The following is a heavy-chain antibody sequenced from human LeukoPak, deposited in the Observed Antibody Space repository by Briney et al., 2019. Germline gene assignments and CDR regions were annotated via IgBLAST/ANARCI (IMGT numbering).Heavy chain of an antibody. CDR1: GGSFSGYY. V-gene: IGHV4-59*01. CDR2: IYYSGST. Sequence: PSETLSLTCAVYGGSFSGYYWSWIRQPPGKGLEWIGYIYYSGSTNYNPSLKSRVTISVDTSKNQFSLKLSSVTAADTAVYYCARDRWDCSSTSCYHYMDVWGKGTTVTISS. J-gene: IGHJ6*03. D-gene: IGHD2-2*01. CDR3: ARDRWDCSSTSCYHYMDV.